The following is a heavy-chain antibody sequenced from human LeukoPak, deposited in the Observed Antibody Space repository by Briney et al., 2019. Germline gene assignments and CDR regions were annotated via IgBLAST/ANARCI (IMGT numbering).Heavy chain of an antibody. D-gene: IGHD6-19*01. CDR3: AKGYSSGWYALDY. V-gene: IGHV3-30*18. CDR2: ISYDGSNK. J-gene: IGHJ4*02. Sequence: QPGRSLRLSCAASGFTFSSYGMHWVRQAPGKGLEWVAVISYDGSNKYYADSVKGRFTISRDNSKNTMYLQMNSLRAEDTAVYYCAKGYSSGWYALDYCGQGTLVTVSS. CDR1: GFTFSSYG.